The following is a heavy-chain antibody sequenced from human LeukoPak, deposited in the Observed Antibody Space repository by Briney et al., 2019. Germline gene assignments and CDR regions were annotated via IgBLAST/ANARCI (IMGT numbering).Heavy chain of an antibody. Sequence: EGSLRLSCTGSGFPFSSYGMHWVRQTPGRGLEWVAFIRYDGKTEYYADSVKGRFTIAREDSHSTVHLHMKDLRPDDAAVYFCAKDLNTVVKQYFDSWGQGTLVSVSS. D-gene: IGHD2-15*01. CDR2: IRYDGKTE. J-gene: IGHJ4*02. CDR1: GFPFSSYG. CDR3: AKDLNTVVKQYFDS. V-gene: IGHV3-30*02.